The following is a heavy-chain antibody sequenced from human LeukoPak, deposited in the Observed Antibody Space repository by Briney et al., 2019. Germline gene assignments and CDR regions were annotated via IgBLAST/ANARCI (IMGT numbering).Heavy chain of an antibody. D-gene: IGHD5-24*01. Sequence: GESLKISCQASGYTFSSYWIGWARQMPGKGLEWMGIIYPGDSDTRYSPSFQGQVTISADKSISTAYLQWSSLKAADTAMYYCARLAERATITPCDYGGQGTLVTVSS. V-gene: IGHV5-51*01. CDR3: ARLAERATITPCDY. CDR1: GYTFSSYW. CDR2: IYPGDSDT. J-gene: IGHJ4*02.